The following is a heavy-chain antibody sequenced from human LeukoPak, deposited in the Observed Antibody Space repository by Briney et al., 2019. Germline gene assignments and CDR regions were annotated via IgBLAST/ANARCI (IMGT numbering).Heavy chain of an antibody. J-gene: IGHJ4*02. CDR2: IYYSGST. Sequence: WENLSLTCTVSGGSISSYYLSWIRQAPGKGLEWMGYIYYSGSTNYNPSIKSRVTISVDTSKNKFSLKLSSVTAADTAVYYCARHGGEDYYDSSGYYFDYWGQGTLVTVSS. D-gene: IGHD3-22*01. CDR3: ARHGGEDYYDSSGYYFDY. V-gene: IGHV4-59*08. CDR1: GGSISSYY.